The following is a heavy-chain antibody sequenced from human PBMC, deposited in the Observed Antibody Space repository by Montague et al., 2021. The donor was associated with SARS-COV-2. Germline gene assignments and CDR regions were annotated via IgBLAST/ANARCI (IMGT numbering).Heavy chain of an antibody. CDR2: INHSGST. D-gene: IGHD3-22*01. CDR1: GGSFNDYY. Sequence: SETLSLTCAVYGGSFNDYYWSWIRQPPGKGLEWIGQINHSGSTNYNPSLKSRVTISVDTSKNQFSLKLRSMTAADTAVYYCARGRLGITMILVFIGCSYYFDYWGQGTLVTVSS. J-gene: IGHJ4*02. V-gene: IGHV4-34*01. CDR3: ARGRLGITMILVFIGCSYYFDY.